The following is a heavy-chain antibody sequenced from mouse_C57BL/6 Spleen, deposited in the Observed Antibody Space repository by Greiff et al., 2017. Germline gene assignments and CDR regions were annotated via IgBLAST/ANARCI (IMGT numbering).Heavy chain of an antibody. CDR2: IDPNSGGT. Sequence: QVQLQQPGAELVKPGASVKLSCKASGYTFTSYWMHWVQQRPGRGLEWIGRIDPNSGGTKYNEKFKSKATLTVDKASSTDYMQLSSLTSEDSAVYYCSRGAYGSIYYYFDDWGKGTTLTVSS. D-gene: IGHD1-1*01. V-gene: IGHV1-62-3*01. CDR3: SRGAYGSIYYYFDD. J-gene: IGHJ2*01. CDR1: GYTFTSYW.